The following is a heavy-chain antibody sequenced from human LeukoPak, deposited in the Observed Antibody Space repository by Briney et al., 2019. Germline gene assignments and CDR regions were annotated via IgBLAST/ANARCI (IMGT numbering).Heavy chain of an antibody. CDR2: IYYSGST. V-gene: IGHV4-59*12. CDR1: GGSISSYY. J-gene: IGHJ3*02. Sequence: PSETLSLTCTVSGGSISSYYWSWIRQPPGKGLEWIGYIYYSGSTNYNPSLKSRVTISVDTSKNQFSLKLSSVTAADTAVYYCARSPVLGPIVLMVYEHAFDIWGQGTMVTVSS. D-gene: IGHD2-8*01. CDR3: ARSPVLGPIVLMVYEHAFDI.